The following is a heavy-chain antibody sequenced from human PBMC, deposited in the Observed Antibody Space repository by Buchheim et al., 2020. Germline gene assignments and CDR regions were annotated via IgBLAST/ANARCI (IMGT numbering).Heavy chain of an antibody. Sequence: QVQLVQSGAEVKKPGASVKVSCKASGYTFTGYYMHWVRQAPGQGLEWMGWINPNSGGTNYAQKFQGWVTMTRDTSISTAYMELSRLRSDDTAVYYCAREALRETSQKNGGYYDFWSGYYQDHYYGMDVWGQGTT. D-gene: IGHD3-3*01. CDR3: AREALRETSQKNGGYYDFWSGYYQDHYYGMDV. J-gene: IGHJ6*02. CDR1: GYTFTGYY. V-gene: IGHV1-2*04. CDR2: INPNSGGT.